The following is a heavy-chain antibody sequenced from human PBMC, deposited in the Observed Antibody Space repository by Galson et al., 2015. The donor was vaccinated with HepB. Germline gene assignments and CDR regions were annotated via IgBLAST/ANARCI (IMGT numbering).Heavy chain of an antibody. J-gene: IGHJ5*02. D-gene: IGHD3-22*01. CDR2: INPSGGST. V-gene: IGHV1-46*01. CDR3: ASCYYDSSGYRWFDP. CDR1: GYTFTSYY. Sequence: SVKVSCKASGYTFTSYYMHWVRQAPGQGLEWMGIINPSGGSTSYAQKFQGRVTMTRDTSTSTVYMELSSLRSEGTAVYYCASCYYDSSGYRWFDPWGQGTLVTVSS.